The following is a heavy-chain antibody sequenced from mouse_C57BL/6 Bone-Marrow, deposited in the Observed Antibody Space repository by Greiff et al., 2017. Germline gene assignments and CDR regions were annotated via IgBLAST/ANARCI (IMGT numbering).Heavy chain of an antibody. CDR2: ISYDGSN. CDR1: GYSITSGYY. V-gene: IGHV3-6*01. CDR3: AREDYGSTAWFAY. J-gene: IGHJ3*01. Sequence: ESGPGLVKPSQSLSLTCSVTGYSITSGYYWNWIRQFPGNKLEWMGYISYDGSNNYNPSLKNRISITRDTSKNQFFLKLNSVTTEDTATYYCAREDYGSTAWFAYWGQGTLVTGSA. D-gene: IGHD1-1*01.